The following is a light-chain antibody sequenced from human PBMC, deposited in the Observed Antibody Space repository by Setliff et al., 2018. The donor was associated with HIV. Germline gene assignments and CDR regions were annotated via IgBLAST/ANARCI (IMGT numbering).Light chain of an antibody. CDR2: EVN. CDR1: SSDVGAYNH. CDR3: CSYAGSFIWV. J-gene: IGLJ3*02. V-gene: IGLV2-11*01. Sequence: QSVLTQPRSVSGSPGQSVTISCSGSSSDVGAYNHVSWYQQHPGKAPKLIIYEVNKRPSGVPDRFSGSKSGDTASLTMSGLQAEDESDYYCCSYAGSFIWVFGGGTQLTVL.